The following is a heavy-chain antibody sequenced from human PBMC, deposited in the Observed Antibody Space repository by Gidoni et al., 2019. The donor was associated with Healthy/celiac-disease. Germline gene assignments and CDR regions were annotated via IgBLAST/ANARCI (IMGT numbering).Heavy chain of an antibody. Sequence: EVQLVQSGAEVKKPGVPLRISCKRSRCRFTTDWFSWVRQMPGKGLEWVGRIDPSDSYTNYSPSFQGHVTISADKSISTAYLQWSSLKASDTAMYYCARHCSSTSCYPAGDWFDPWGQGTLVTVSS. V-gene: IGHV5-10-1*01. CDR1: RCRFTTDW. J-gene: IGHJ5*02. CDR2: IDPSDSYT. D-gene: IGHD2-2*01. CDR3: ARHCSSTSCYPAGDWFDP.